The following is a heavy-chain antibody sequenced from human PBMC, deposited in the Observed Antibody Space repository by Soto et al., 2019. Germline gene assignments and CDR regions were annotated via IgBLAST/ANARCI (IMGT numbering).Heavy chain of an antibody. CDR2: INWNGGST. Sequence: GGSLRLSCAASGFTFDDYGMSWVRQAPGKGLEWVSGINWNGGSTAYADSVKGRFTISRDNAKNSLYLQMNSLRAEDTALYYCARAGSVIYFYYYMDVWGKGTTVTVSS. CDR3: ARAGSVIYFYYYMDV. V-gene: IGHV3-20*04. CDR1: GFTFDDYG. J-gene: IGHJ6*03.